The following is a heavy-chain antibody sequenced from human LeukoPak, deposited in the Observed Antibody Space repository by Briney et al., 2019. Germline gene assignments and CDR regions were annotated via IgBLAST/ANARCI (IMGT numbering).Heavy chain of an antibody. D-gene: IGHD1-7*01. CDR2: ITPLLGET. J-gene: IGHJ4*02. Sequence: SVKDSCKASGGGFSSYLFTWVRQARGQGLEWMGGITPLLGETSNAERFQGRVTITADEATRTVYMELSSLRSEDTAVYYCARTEALSGTALAHWGQGTLVTVSS. CDR1: GGGFSSYL. CDR3: ARTEALSGTALAH. V-gene: IGHV1-69*10.